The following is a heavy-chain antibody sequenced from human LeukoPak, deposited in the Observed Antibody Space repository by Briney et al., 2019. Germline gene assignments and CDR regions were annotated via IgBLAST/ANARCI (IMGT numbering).Heavy chain of an antibody. Sequence: GGSLRLSCAASGFTFSSYSMNWVRQAPGKGLEWVSYISSSSSTIYYADSVKGRFTISRDNAKNSLYLQMNSLRAEDTAVYYCARDLVVVPAASYSSSSDWGQGTLVTVSS. CDR2: ISSSSSTI. V-gene: IGHV3-48*01. CDR1: GFTFSSYS. J-gene: IGHJ4*02. CDR3: ARDLVVVPAASYSSSSD. D-gene: IGHD2-2*01.